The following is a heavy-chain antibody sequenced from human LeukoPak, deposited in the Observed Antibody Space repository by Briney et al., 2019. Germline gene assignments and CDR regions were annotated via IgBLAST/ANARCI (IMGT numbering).Heavy chain of an antibody. CDR1: GYTLTSYR. V-gene: IGHV1-46*01. CDR3: VRDGEVIIKPAASFPHDAFDI. J-gene: IGHJ3*02. Sequence: GASVKVSCKASGYTLTSYRIHWVRQAPGQGLEWMGIINPSGGRTNYAPKFQGRVTMTRDTATSTVYMELSSLRSEDTAVYYCVRDGEVIIKPAASFPHDAFDIWGQGTMVIVSS. CDR2: INPSGGRT. D-gene: IGHD3-10*01.